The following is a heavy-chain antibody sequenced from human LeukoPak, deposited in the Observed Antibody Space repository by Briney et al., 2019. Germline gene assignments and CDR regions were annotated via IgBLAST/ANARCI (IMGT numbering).Heavy chain of an antibody. D-gene: IGHD3-3*01. J-gene: IGHJ5*02. V-gene: IGHV4-59*01. CDR1: GGSISSYY. Sequence: SETPSLTCTVSGGSISSYYWSWIRQPPGKGLEWIGYIYYSGSTNYNPSLKSRVTISVDTSKNQFSLKLSSVTAADTAVYYCARDSVTIFAFDPSGQGTLVTVSS. CDR2: IYYSGST. CDR3: ARDSVTIFAFDP.